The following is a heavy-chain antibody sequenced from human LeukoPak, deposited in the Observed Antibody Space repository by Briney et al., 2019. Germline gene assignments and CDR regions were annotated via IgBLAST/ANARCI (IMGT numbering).Heavy chain of an antibody. J-gene: IGHJ4*02. D-gene: IGHD3-10*01. CDR3: AREVNLVVVRGPFDY. Sequence: SETLSLTCTDSGGSISNYYWSWIRQPAGKGLEWIGRIYTSGSTNYNPSLKSRVTMSVDTSKNQFSLKLSSVTAADTAVYYCAREVNLVVVRGPFDYWGQGTLVTVSS. V-gene: IGHV4-4*07. CDR2: IYTSGST. CDR1: GGSISNYY.